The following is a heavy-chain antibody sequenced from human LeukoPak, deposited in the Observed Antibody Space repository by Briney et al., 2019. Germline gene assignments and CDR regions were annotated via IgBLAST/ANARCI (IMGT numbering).Heavy chain of an antibody. CDR2: ISSSSSYI. D-gene: IGHD2-15*01. CDR1: GFTFSSYS. CDR3: AKDSRSTGYCSGGSCYKPPNLDY. V-gene: IGHV3-21*04. Sequence: PGGSLRLSCAASGFTFSSYSMNWVRQDPGKGLEWVSSISSSSSYIYYADSVKGRFTISRDNAKNSLYLQMNSLRAEDTAVYYCAKDSRSTGYCSGGSCYKPPNLDYWGQGTLVTVSS. J-gene: IGHJ4*02.